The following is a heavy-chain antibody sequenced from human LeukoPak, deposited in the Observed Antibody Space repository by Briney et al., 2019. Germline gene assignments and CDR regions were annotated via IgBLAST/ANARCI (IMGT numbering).Heavy chain of an antibody. V-gene: IGHV4-59*01. CDR2: IHHDGST. Sequence: SETLSLTCTVSDDSIGAYHWSWIRQSPGKGLEWIAFIHHDGSTNYNPSLKSRATMSVDTSKNQFSLKLSSVTAADTAVYYCARASAYNLGSYYNPGFDYWGQGTLVTVSS. CDR1: DDSIGAYH. J-gene: IGHJ4*02. D-gene: IGHD3-10*01. CDR3: ARASAYNLGSYYNPGFDY.